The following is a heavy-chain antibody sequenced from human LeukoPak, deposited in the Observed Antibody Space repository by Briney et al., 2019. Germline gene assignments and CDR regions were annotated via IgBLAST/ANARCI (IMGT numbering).Heavy chain of an antibody. Sequence: SVRVSCKASGGTFSSYAISWVRQAPGQGLEWMGGIIPIFGTANYAQKFQGRVTITADESTSTAYMELSSLRSEDTAVYYCARAKSPHYYGSGSYLDPWGQGTLVTVSS. V-gene: IGHV1-69*01. D-gene: IGHD3-10*01. CDR2: IIPIFGTA. CDR1: GGTFSSYA. J-gene: IGHJ5*02. CDR3: ARAKSPHYYGSGSYLDP.